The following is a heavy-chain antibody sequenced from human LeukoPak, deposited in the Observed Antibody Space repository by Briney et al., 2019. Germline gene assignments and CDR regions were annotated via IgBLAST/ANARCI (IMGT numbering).Heavy chain of an antibody. CDR1: GFTLSSYW. V-gene: IGHV3-7*05. J-gene: IGHJ3*02. Sequence: GGSLRLSCAASGFTLSSYWMSWARKAQGKGLDWVANIKQDGSEKYYVDSVKGRFTISRDNAKNSLYLQMNSLRAEDTAVYYCARDSSGYWVDAFDIWGQGTMVTVSS. CDR2: IKQDGSEK. D-gene: IGHD3-22*01. CDR3: ARDSSGYWVDAFDI.